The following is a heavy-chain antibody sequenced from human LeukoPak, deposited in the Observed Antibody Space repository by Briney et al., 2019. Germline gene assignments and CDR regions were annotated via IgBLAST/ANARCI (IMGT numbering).Heavy chain of an antibody. CDR3: ARDQVAGDQPRLDFDY. CDR2: ISSSSSYI. CDR1: GFTFSSYS. V-gene: IGHV3-21*01. D-gene: IGHD2-15*01. Sequence: MPGGSLRLSCAASGFTFSSYSMNWVRQAPGKGLEWVSSISSSSSYIYYADSVKGRFTISRDNAKNSLYLQMNSLRAEYSAVYYCARDQVAGDQPRLDFDYWAKGTLVTVSS. J-gene: IGHJ4*02.